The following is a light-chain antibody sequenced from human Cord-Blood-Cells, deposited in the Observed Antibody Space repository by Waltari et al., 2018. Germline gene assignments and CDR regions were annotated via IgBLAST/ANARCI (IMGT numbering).Light chain of an antibody. CDR3: SSYTSSSTHYV. Sequence: QSALTQPASVSGSPGQSIPISCTGTRSDVGGYNYVSWYQQHPGKAPKLMIYDVSKRPSGVSNRFSGSKSGNTASLTISGLQAEDEADYYCSSYTSSSTHYVFGTGTKVTVL. CDR1: RSDVGGYNY. CDR2: DVS. J-gene: IGLJ1*01. V-gene: IGLV2-14*01.